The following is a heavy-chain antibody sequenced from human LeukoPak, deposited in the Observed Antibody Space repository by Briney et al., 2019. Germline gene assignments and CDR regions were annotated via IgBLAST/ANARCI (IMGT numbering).Heavy chain of an antibody. J-gene: IGHJ4*02. CDR1: GGSISSYY. CDR3: ARYYYDSSIYYYYLAC. Sequence: PSETLSLTCTVSGGSISSYYWSWIRQPPGKGLEWIGYISYSGSTSYNPSLKSRVTMSVDTSKNQFSLKLTSVINEDTDVYYRARYYYDSSIYYYYLACWGQGTLVTVSS. D-gene: IGHD3-22*01. CDR2: ISYSGST. V-gene: IGHV4-59*01.